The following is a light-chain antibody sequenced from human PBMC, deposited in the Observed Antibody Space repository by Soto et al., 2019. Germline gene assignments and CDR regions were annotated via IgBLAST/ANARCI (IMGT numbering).Light chain of an antibody. Sequence: DIQMTQSPSTLSASVGDTVTITCRASQSISGLLAWYQKKPGKAPKLLIYKASSLHSGVPSRFSGSGSGTEFTLTISSLQPDDFATYYCQQYDTYRTFGQGTKVEI. V-gene: IGKV1-5*03. J-gene: IGKJ1*01. CDR2: KAS. CDR3: QQYDTYRT. CDR1: QSISGL.